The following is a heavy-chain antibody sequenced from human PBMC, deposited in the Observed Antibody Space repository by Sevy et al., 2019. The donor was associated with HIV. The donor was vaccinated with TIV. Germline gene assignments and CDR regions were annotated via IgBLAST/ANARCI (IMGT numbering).Heavy chain of an antibody. CDR2: IYYGGDT. CDR1: GDSISSGSYY. CDR3: ARLGRNEGYFDY. V-gene: IGHV4-39*01. J-gene: IGHJ4*02. Sequence: SETLSLTCTVSGDSISSGSYYWGRIRQPPGKGLEWIGNIYYGGDTYYNPSLKSRVTISVDTSKNQFYLKMGSVTAADTAVYYCARLGRNEGYFDYWGQGTLVTVSS. D-gene: IGHD1-1*01.